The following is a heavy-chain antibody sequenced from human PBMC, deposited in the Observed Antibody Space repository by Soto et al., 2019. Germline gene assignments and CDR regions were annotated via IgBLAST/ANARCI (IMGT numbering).Heavy chain of an antibody. D-gene: IGHD2-15*01. CDR1: GFTFSSYG. J-gene: IGHJ4*02. CDR3: AKVGDCSGGSCARQVYYFDY. CDR2: ISYDGSNK. V-gene: IGHV3-30*18. Sequence: GGSLRLSCAASGFTFSSYGMHWVRQAPGKGLEWVAVISYDGSNKYYADSVKGRFTISRDNSKNTLYLQMNSLRAEDTAVYYCAKVGDCSGGSCARQVYYFDYWGQGTLVTVSS.